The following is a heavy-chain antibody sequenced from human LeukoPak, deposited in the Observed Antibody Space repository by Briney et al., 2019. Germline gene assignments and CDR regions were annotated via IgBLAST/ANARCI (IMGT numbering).Heavy chain of an antibody. D-gene: IGHD1-26*01. Sequence: ASVKVSCKTSGFTFSNSAMQWVRQARGQRLEWIGWIIVGSGRTHYAQNLQERITITRDMSTNTAYMELSSLRSDDTAVYYCAAELYSGTYGRCCSFAFWGQGTQVAVSS. CDR1: GFTFSNSA. CDR3: AAELYSGTYGRCCSFAF. J-gene: IGHJ4*02. CDR2: IIVGSGRT. V-gene: IGHV1-58*02.